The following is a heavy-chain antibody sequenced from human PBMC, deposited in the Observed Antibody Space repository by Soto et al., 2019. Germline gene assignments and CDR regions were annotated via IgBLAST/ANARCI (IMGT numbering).Heavy chain of an antibody. D-gene: IGHD6-25*01. CDR1: VGSISISSYY. J-gene: IGHJ6*02. CDR3: ARRGKDYYYGMEV. CDR2: IYYSGST. V-gene: IGHV4-39*01. Sequence: SETLAVTCTFSVGSISISSYYWGWIRQPPGKGLEWIASIYYSGSTYYNPSLKSRVTISVDTSKNQFSLKLSSVTAADTAVYYCARRGKDYYYGMEVWGQGTTVTVS.